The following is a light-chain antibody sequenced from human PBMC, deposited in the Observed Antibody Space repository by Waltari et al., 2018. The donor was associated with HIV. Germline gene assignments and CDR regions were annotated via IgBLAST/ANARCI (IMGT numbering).Light chain of an antibody. CDR3: QSYDSTLRVV. J-gene: IGLJ2*01. Sequence: QPVLTQPPSVSGAPGQRVTSPCTRTSSNIGATYDVHWYQQLPGTAPKPLIYANNNRPSGVPDRFSGSKSGTSASLAITGLQAEDEADYYCQSYDSTLRVVFGGGTKLTVL. V-gene: IGLV1-40*02. CDR1: SSNIGATYD. CDR2: ANN.